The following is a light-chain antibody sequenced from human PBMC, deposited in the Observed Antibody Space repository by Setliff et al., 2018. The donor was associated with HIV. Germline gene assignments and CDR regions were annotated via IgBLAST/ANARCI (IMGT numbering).Light chain of an antibody. J-gene: IGLJ1*01. V-gene: IGLV2-14*01. CDR1: SSDVGGYNY. Sequence: QSALTQPASVSGSPGQSITISCTGTSSDVGGYNYVSWYQQHPGKAPKVMIYEVSNRPSGVSNRFSGSKSGNTASLTISGLQAEDEADYHCTSYTSSYTLVFGTGTKVTV. CDR2: EVS. CDR3: TSYTSSYTLV.